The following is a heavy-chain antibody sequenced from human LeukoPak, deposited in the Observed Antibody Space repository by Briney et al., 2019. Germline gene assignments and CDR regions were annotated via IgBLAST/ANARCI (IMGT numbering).Heavy chain of an antibody. D-gene: IGHD3-9*01. J-gene: IGHJ5*02. Sequence: SETLSLTCTVSGGSISSSSYYWGWIRQPPGKGLEWIGSIYYSGSTYYNPSLKSRVTISVGTSKNQSSLKLSSVTAADTAVYYCARHAILTGYASSYNWFDPWGQGTLVTVSS. V-gene: IGHV4-39*01. CDR2: IYYSGST. CDR3: ARHAILTGYASSYNWFDP. CDR1: GGSISSSSYY.